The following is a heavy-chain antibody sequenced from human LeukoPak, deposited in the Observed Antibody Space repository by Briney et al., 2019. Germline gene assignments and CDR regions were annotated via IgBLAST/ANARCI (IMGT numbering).Heavy chain of an antibody. J-gene: IGHJ4*02. Sequence: GGSLRLSCAASGFTFSSYDMSWVRQAPGKGLEWVSVIYSGGSTYYADSVKGRFTISRDNSKNTLYLQMNSLRAEDTAVYYCARNKDYWGQGTLVTVSS. CDR3: ARNKDY. D-gene: IGHD2/OR15-2a*01. CDR1: GFTFSSYD. CDR2: IYSGGST. V-gene: IGHV3-53*01.